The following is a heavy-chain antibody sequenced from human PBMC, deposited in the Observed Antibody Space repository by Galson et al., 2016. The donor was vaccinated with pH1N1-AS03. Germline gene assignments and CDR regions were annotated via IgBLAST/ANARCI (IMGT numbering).Heavy chain of an antibody. D-gene: IGHD3-22*01. CDR3: ARALRSRYYFDN. CDR1: YGSVSNHY. V-gene: IGHV4-59*02. CDR2: VHSSGST. J-gene: IGHJ5*02. Sequence: SETLSLTCTVSYGSVSNHYWTWIRQPPGKGLEWIGYVHSSGSTSYNRSLKSRLIISVDTSKNQLSLKLNFVTTADTAVYFCARALRSRYYFDNWGQGTLIAVSS.